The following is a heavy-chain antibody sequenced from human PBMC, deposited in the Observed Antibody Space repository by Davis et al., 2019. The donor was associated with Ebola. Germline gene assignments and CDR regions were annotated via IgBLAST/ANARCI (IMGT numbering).Heavy chain of an antibody. CDR1: GFTFSTYW. V-gene: IGHV3-74*01. Sequence: HTGGSLRLSCAASGFTFSTYWIHWVRHAPGKGLMWVSRISPDGGRTGYADSVKGRFTVSRDNSKNTVYLQMHSLRVEDTAIYYCAKDSYAVTIMVGAFDIWGQGTVVTVSS. J-gene: IGHJ3*02. D-gene: IGHD4-17*01. CDR3: AKDSYAVTIMVGAFDI. CDR2: ISPDGGRT.